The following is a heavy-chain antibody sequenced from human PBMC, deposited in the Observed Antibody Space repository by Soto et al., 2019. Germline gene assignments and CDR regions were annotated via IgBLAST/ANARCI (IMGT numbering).Heavy chain of an antibody. V-gene: IGHV3-74*01. CDR1: GFSFSSKW. CDR3: AREDFGVFSVAYFDY. J-gene: IGHJ4*02. D-gene: IGHD3-3*01. Sequence: EVQLVESGGGLVQPGGSLRLSCAASGFSFSSKWMHWVRHAPGKGLVWVSGINTDGSSTSHADFVKGRFTISRDNAKNTLYLQMNSLRTEDTAVYYCAREDFGVFSVAYFDYWGQGTLVTVSS. CDR2: INTDGSST.